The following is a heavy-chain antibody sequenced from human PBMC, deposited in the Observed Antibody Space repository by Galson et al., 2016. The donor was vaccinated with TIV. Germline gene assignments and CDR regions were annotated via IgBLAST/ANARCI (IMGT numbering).Heavy chain of an antibody. J-gene: IGHJ5*02. V-gene: IGHV4-39*01. Sequence: ETLSLTCSVSGGSVNSGYDYWVWIRQPPGKGLEWIGTIYYSGSTYYNPSLKSRVNLSVNTSKNQFSLRLTSVTAADTSIYYCARQRLSIPNWFDPWGQGTLVTVSS. CDR2: IYYSGST. CDR3: ARQRLSIPNWFDP. D-gene: IGHD6-19*01. CDR1: GGSVNSGYDY.